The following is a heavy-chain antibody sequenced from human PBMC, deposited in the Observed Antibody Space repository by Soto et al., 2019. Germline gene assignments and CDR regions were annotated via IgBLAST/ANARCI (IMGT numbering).Heavy chain of an antibody. Sequence: QVQLVQSGAEVKKPGSSVKGSCKASGGTFRTYTITWVRQAPGQGLERMGRIIPIIGIINYAQKFQGRVTISADKFTGTAYMELTGLRSDDTAVYYCAGDPDSHYNDSHASSYPWGQGTLVTVSS. CDR2: IIPIIGII. J-gene: IGHJ5*02. CDR3: AGDPDSHYNDSHASSYP. D-gene: IGHD4-4*01. V-gene: IGHV1-69*08. CDR1: GGTFRTYT.